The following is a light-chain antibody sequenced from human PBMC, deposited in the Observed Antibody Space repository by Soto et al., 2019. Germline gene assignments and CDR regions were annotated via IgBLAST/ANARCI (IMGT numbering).Light chain of an antibody. V-gene: IGLV1-47*01. CDR3: AAWDDSLSGYV. CDR1: SSNIGRNY. CDR2: RNN. Sequence: QSVLTHPPSASGTPGQRVTISCSGSSSNIGRNYVYWYQQLPGTAPKLLIYRNNQRPSGVPDRFSGSKSGTSASLAISGLRSEDEADYYCAAWDDSLSGYVFGTGTKVTVL. J-gene: IGLJ1*01.